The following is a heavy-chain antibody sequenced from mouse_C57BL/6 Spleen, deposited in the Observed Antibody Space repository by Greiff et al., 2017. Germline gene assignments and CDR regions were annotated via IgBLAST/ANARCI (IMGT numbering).Heavy chain of an antibody. J-gene: IGHJ4*01. CDR3: ARGITLGAMDY. CDR1: GYAFSSYW. V-gene: IGHV1-80*01. CDR2: IYPGDGET. D-gene: IGHD1-1*01. Sequence: QVHVKQSGAELVKPGASVKISCKASGYAFSSYWMNWVKQRPGKGLEWIGQIYPGDGETNYNGKFTGKATLTADKSTSTAYMQLSSLTSEDLAVYFCARGITLGAMDYWGQGTSVTVSS.